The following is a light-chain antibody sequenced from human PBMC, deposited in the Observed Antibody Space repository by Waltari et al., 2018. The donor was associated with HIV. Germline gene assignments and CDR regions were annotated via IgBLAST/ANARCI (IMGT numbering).Light chain of an antibody. CDR2: SDN. Sequence: QSVLTQPPSASGTPGQRVTMSCSASRSNLGRTSLNWDQQLPGTAPKLLIYSDNQRPFGVPDRFSGSKSGTSGSLAISGLQSEDEAVYYCASWEDSLNGVVFGGGTKLTVL. CDR1: RSNLGRTS. CDR3: ASWEDSLNGVV. J-gene: IGLJ2*01. V-gene: IGLV1-44*01.